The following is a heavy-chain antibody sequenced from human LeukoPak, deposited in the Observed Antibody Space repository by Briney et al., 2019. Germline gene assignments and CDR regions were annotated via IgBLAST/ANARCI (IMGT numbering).Heavy chain of an antibody. Sequence: EASVKVSCKAAGYTFNTYGITCGRQAPGQGLEWMGWISGYNGKTKYAQKLQDRVTMPTDTSTTTAYMELRSLRSDDAAVYYCARAGAVVDNWFDPWGQGTLVTVSS. D-gene: IGHD2-15*01. CDR3: ARAGAVVDNWFDP. CDR1: GYTFNTYG. CDR2: ISGYNGKT. J-gene: IGHJ5*02. V-gene: IGHV1-18*01.